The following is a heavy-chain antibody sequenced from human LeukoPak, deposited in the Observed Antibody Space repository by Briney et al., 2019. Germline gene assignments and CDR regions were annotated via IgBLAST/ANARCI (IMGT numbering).Heavy chain of an antibody. Sequence: ASVKVSCKASGYTFTTYYMRWVRQAPGQGLEWMGWISAYNGNINFAQKLQGRVTMTTDTSTSTAYMDLRSLRSDDTAVYYCARDQAATNTQVRFCLDWGQGTLVTVSS. CDR1: GYTFTTYY. V-gene: IGHV1-18*01. D-gene: IGHD3-9*01. CDR2: ISAYNGNI. CDR3: ARDQAATNTQVRFCLD. J-gene: IGHJ4*02.